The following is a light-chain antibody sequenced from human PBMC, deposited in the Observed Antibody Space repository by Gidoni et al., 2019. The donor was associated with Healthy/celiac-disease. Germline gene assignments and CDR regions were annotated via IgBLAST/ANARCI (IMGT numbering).Light chain of an antibody. CDR1: QSISSY. CDR3: QQSYSTPPT. CDR2: AAS. J-gene: IGKJ2*01. Sequence: DIPMTQSPSSLSASVGDRVTITCRASQSISSYLNWYQQKPGKAPKLLIYAASSLQSGVPSRLSGSGSGTDFTLTISSLQPEDFATYYCQQSYSTPPTFGQGTKLEIK. V-gene: IGKV1-39*01.